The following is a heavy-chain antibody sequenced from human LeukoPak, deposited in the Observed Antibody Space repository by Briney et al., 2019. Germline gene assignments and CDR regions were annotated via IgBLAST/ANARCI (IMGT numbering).Heavy chain of an antibody. J-gene: IGHJ4*02. D-gene: IGHD2-15*01. V-gene: IGHV4-59*01. CDR3: ARDLGGGNFDY. CDR2: IYYSGST. Sequence: PSETLSLTCTVSGGSISSYYWSWIRQPPGKGLEWIGYIYYSGSTNYNPSLKSRVTISVDTSKNQLSPKLSSVTAADTAVYYCARDLGGGNFDYWGQGTLVTVSS. CDR1: GGSISSYY.